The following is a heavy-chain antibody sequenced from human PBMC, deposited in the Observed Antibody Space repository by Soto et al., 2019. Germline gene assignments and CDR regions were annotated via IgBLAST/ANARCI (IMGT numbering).Heavy chain of an antibody. CDR3: ARRLANTVTTYSWFDP. D-gene: IGHD4-17*01. CDR2: IDHSGST. V-gene: IGHV4-34*01. CDR1: GGSFSGYY. Sequence: SETMSLTCAVYGGSFSGYYWSWIRQPPGRGLEWIGDIDHSGSTNYNPSLKSRVTISVDTSKNQFSLKLTSVTAADTAVYSCARRLANTVTTYSWFDPWGQGTLVTSPQ. J-gene: IGHJ5*02.